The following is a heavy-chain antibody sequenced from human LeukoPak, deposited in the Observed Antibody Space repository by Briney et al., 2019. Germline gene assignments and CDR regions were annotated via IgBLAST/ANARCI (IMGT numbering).Heavy chain of an antibody. CDR3: AKSSTMIVVVPDAFDI. CDR1: GFTFSSYA. V-gene: IGHV3-23*01. Sequence: GGSLRLSCAASGFTFSSYAMSWVRQAPGKGLEWVSAISGSGGSTYYEDYVKGRFTISRDNSKNTLYLQMNSLRAEDTAVYYCAKSSTMIVVVPDAFDIWGQGTMVTVSS. D-gene: IGHD3-22*01. CDR2: ISGSGGST. J-gene: IGHJ3*02.